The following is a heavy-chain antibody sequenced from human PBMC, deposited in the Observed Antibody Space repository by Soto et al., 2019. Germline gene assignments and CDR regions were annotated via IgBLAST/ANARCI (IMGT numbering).Heavy chain of an antibody. CDR3: ARVLAEYSSSSGYFDY. V-gene: IGHV1-18*01. CDR1: GYTFTSYG. CDR2: ISAYNGNT. Sequence: ASVKVSCKAFGYTFTSYGISWVRQAPGQGLEWMGWISAYNGNTNYAQKLQGRVTMTTDTSTSTAYMELRSLRSDDTAVYYCARVLAEYSSSSGYFDYWGQGTLVTVSS. D-gene: IGHD6-6*01. J-gene: IGHJ4*02.